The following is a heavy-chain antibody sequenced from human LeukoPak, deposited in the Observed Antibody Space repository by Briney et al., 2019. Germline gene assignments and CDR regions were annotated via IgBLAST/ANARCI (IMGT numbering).Heavy chain of an antibody. CDR3: AKEDSENYQGFDY. J-gene: IGHJ4*02. CDR2: ISGSGGST. D-gene: IGHD1-26*01. V-gene: IGHV3-23*01. CDR1: GFTFSSYA. Sequence: PGGSLRLSCAASGFTFSSYAMSWVRQAPGKGLEWVSAISGSGGSTYYADSVKGRFTISRDKSKNTLYLQMKSLRAEDTAVYCCAKEDSENYQGFDYWGQGALVTVSS.